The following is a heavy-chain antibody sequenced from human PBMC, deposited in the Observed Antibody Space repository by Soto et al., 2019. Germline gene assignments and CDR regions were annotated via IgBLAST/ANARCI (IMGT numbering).Heavy chain of an antibody. CDR1: GAAVSGGGQY. D-gene: IGHD3-16*01. CDR3: ARERVLGDGGGFDV. CDR2: IYHIGSP. Sequence: QLQESGPGLLKPSQTLSLTCSVSGAAVSGGGQYWNWVRQLPGKGLEWIGNIYHIGSPDYNPSLKSRVTISLDTSKNQFSLKLISVTAADTAVYYCARERVLGDGGGFDVWGQGTTVSVSS. J-gene: IGHJ6*02. V-gene: IGHV4-31*03.